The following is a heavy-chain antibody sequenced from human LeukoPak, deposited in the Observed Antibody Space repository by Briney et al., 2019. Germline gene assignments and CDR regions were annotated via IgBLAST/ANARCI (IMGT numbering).Heavy chain of an antibody. CDR1: GGSFSGYY. Sequence: PSETLSLTCAVYGGSFSGYYWSWIRQPPGKGLEWIGEINHSGSTNYNPSLKSRVTISVDTSKNQFSLKLSSVTAADTAVYYCARLRRMTTVTTYYYYYYYMDVWGKGTTVTVSS. V-gene: IGHV4-34*01. CDR3: ARLRRMTTVTTYYYYYYYMDV. CDR2: INHSGST. J-gene: IGHJ6*03. D-gene: IGHD4-11*01.